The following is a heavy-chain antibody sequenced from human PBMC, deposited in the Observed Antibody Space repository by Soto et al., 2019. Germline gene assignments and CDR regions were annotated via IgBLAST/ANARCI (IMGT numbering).Heavy chain of an antibody. J-gene: IGHJ6*02. CDR2: IYSGGST. CDR3: ARHLFDSSGYYYERGNYGMDV. CDR1: GFTVSSNY. D-gene: IGHD3-22*01. V-gene: IGHV3-53*01. Sequence: GGSLRLSCAASGFTVSSNYMSWVRQAPGKGLEWVSVIYSGGSTYYADSVKGRFTISRDNSKNTLYLQMNSLRAEDTAVYYCARHLFDSSGYYYERGNYGMDVWGQGTTVTVSS.